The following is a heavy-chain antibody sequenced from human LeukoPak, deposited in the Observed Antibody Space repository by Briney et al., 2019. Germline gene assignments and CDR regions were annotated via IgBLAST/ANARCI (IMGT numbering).Heavy chain of an antibody. CDR1: GFTFSSYG. CDR3: AKLRWFSD. Sequence: GRSLRLSCAASGFTFSSYGMHWVRQAPGKGLEWVAVIWYGGSNKYYADSVKGRFTISRDNSKNTLYLQMNSLRAEDTAVYYCAKLRWFSDWGQGTLVTVSS. CDR2: IWYGGSNK. V-gene: IGHV3-30*18. J-gene: IGHJ4*02. D-gene: IGHD4-23*01.